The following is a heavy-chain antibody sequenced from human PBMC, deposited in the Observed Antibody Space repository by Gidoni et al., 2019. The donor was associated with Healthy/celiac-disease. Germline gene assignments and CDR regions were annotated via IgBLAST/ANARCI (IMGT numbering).Heavy chain of an antibody. Sequence: QLQLQESGPGLVKPSETLSLTCTVSGGSISSSSYYWGWIRQPPGKGLEWIGSIYYSGSTYYNPSLKSRVTISVDTSKNQFSLKLSSVTAADTAVYYCARPGRDSSGYYDPFDYWGQGTLVTVSS. V-gene: IGHV4-39*01. CDR2: IYYSGST. CDR3: ARPGRDSSGYYDPFDY. J-gene: IGHJ4*02. CDR1: GGSISSSSYY. D-gene: IGHD3-22*01.